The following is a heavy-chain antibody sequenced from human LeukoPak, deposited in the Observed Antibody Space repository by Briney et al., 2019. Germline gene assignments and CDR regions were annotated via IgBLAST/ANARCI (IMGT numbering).Heavy chain of an antibody. CDR3: AKDRRGPHYFDY. CDR1: GFTFSSYG. J-gene: IGHJ4*02. CDR2: IRYDGSNK. Sequence: GGSLRLSCAASGFTFSSYGMHWVRQTPGKGLEWVAFIRYDGSNKYYADSVKGRFTISRDNSKNTLYLQMNSLRAEDTAVYYCAKDRRGPHYFDYWGQGTLVTVSS. D-gene: IGHD5-12*01. V-gene: IGHV3-30*02.